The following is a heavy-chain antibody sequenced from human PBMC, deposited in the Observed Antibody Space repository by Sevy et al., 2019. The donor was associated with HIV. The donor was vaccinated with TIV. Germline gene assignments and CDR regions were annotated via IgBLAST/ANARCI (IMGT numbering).Heavy chain of an antibody. J-gene: IGHJ6*02. CDR1: GYTFTNYD. V-gene: IGHV1-8*01. CDR3: ARGPNSGRYRDYYYYYGMDV. CDR2: MSPNSGKT. Sequence: ASVKGSCKASGYTFTNYDINWVRQATGQGLEWMGWMSPNSGKTGYAQKFQGRVTMTRNTSISTAYMELSSLGSEDTAVYYCARGPNSGRYRDYYYYYGMDVWGQGTAVTVSS. D-gene: IGHD1-26*01.